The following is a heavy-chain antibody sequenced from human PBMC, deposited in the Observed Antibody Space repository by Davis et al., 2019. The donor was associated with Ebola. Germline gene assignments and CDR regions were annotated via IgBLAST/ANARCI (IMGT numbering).Heavy chain of an antibody. J-gene: IGHJ1*01. CDR3: AKWFGIAAAAHAEYFQH. Sequence: GESLKISCAASGFTFSTYAMGWVRQAPGKGLEWVSAISGSGGSTYYADSVKGRFTISRDNSKNTLYLQMNSLRAEDTAVYYCAKWFGIAAAAHAEYFQHWGQGTLVTVSS. CDR2: ISGSGGST. D-gene: IGHD6-13*01. V-gene: IGHV3-23*01. CDR1: GFTFSTYA.